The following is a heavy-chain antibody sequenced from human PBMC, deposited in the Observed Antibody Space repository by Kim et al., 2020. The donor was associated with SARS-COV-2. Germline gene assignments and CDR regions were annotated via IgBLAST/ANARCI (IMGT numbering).Heavy chain of an antibody. V-gene: IGHV4-39*01. CDR2: IYYSGST. Sequence: SETLSLTCTVSGRSISSSSYYWGWIRQPPGKGLEWIGSIYYSGSTYYNPSLKSRVTISVDTSKNQFSLKLSSVTAADTAVYYCAGGSNDFWSGYYPHNW. CDR1: GRSISSSSYY. J-gene: IGHJ5*01. D-gene: IGHD3-3*01. CDR3: AGGSNDFWSGYYPHNW.